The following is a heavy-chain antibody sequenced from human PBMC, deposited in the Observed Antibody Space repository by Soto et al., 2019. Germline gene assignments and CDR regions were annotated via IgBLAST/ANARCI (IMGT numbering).Heavy chain of an antibody. Sequence: GGSLRLSGAASGFTFSSYSMNWVRQAPGKGLEWVSSISSSSSYIYYADSVKGRFTISRDNAKNSLYLQMNSLRAEDTAVYYCARVGYSSSWYGAFDIWGQGTMVTVSS. CDR2: ISSSSSYI. V-gene: IGHV3-21*01. D-gene: IGHD6-13*01. CDR3: ARVGYSSSWYGAFDI. J-gene: IGHJ3*02. CDR1: GFTFSSYS.